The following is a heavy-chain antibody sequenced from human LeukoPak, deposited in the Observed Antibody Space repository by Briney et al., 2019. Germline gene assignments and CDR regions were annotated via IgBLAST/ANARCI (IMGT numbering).Heavy chain of an antibody. J-gene: IGHJ4*02. D-gene: IGHD3-22*01. Sequence: GGSLRLSCAASGFTFSSYAMSWVRQAPGKGLEWVSTISGGGGSTYYADSVKGRFTISRDNSKNTLYLQMNSLRAEDTAVYYCAKDWYYYDSSGYYYDDYFDYWGQGTLVTVSS. V-gene: IGHV3-23*01. CDR1: GFTFSSYA. CDR2: ISGGGGST. CDR3: AKDWYYYDSSGYYYDDYFDY.